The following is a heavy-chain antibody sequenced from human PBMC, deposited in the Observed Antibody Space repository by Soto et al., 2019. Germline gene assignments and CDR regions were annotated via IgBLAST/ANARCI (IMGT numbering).Heavy chain of an antibody. CDR3: LRAYYYDKSGYSPGGY. CDR1: GYIFTSYH. D-gene: IGHD3-22*01. Sequence: QVQLVQSGIEVKKPGASVKVSCKASGYIFTSYHISWVRQAPGQGREWMGWISPYNAKTNYAQKFQGRVTLSTDTSASTAYMELRSLRSDDTAVYYCLRAYYYDKSGYSPGGYWGQGTLVTVSS. V-gene: IGHV1-18*01. J-gene: IGHJ4*02. CDR2: ISPYNAKT.